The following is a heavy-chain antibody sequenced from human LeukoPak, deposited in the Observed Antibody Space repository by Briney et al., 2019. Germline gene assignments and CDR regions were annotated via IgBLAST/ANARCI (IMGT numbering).Heavy chain of an antibody. CDR2: IYYSGST. D-gene: IGHD6-19*01. V-gene: IGHV4-59*01. CDR1: GGSISSYY. CDR3: ARDLGVAVAI. J-gene: IGHJ3*02. Sequence: SETLSLTCTVSGGSISSYYWSWIRQPPGKGLEWIGYIYYSGSTNYNPSLKSRVTISVDTSKSQFSLKLSSVTAADTAVYYCARDLGVAVAIWGQGTMVTVSS.